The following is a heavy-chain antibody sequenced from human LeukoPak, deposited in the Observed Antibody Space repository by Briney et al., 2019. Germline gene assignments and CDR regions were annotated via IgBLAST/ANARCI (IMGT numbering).Heavy chain of an antibody. CDR1: GFIFSNHY. Sequence: GRSLRLSCAASGFIFSNHYMDWVRQAPGKGLEWVGRIRHKVHSYTTEYAASVRGRFIISRDDSQNSLYLQMNSLKTDDTAVYYCARHAADYDVLTGSYSGDYFDYWGQGTLVTVSS. D-gene: IGHD3-9*01. CDR3: ARHAADYDVLTGSYSGDYFDY. J-gene: IGHJ4*02. V-gene: IGHV3-72*01. CDR2: IRHKVHSYTT.